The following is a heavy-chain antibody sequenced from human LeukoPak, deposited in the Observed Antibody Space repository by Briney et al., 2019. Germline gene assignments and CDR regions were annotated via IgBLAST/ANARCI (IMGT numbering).Heavy chain of an antibody. J-gene: IGHJ6*02. V-gene: IGHV3-30*04. CDR2: ISYDGSNK. Sequence: GGSLRLSCAASGFTFSSYAMHWVRQAPGKGLEWVAVISYDGSNKYYADSVKGRFTISRDNSKNTLYLQMNSLRAEDTAVYYCARVEVFGVVTIYYYGMDVWGQGTTVTVSS. CDR3: ARVEVFGVVTIYYYGMDV. D-gene: IGHD3-3*01. CDR1: GFTFSSYA.